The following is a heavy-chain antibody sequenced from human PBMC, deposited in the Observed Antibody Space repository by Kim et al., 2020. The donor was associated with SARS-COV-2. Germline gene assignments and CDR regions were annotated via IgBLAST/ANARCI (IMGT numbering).Heavy chain of an antibody. CDR3: SILGIDLRGGLLDY. D-gene: IGHD2-15*01. J-gene: IGHJ4*02. CDR2: IRCKTCVGTT. V-gene: IGHV3-49*03. Sequence: GGSLRLSCTASGFNFVDHAVSWFRQAPGKGLEWVGFIRCKTCVGTTEYAASIKDRFIISRDDSKSIAYLQMNSLKIEDTAIYYCSILGIDLRGGLLDYWGQGTRVTVSS. CDR1: GFNFVDHA.